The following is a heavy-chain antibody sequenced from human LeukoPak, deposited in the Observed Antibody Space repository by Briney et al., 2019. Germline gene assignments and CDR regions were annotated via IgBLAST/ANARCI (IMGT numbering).Heavy chain of an antibody. D-gene: IGHD5-24*01. Sequence: ASVKVSCKASGYIFTSYQMHWVRQAPGQGLEWMGAVNPSGGITTYAQEFQGRVTMTRDTSTSTVYMELSGLRSEDTAVYYCARGGYSRPIFDYWGQGTLVTVSS. J-gene: IGHJ4*02. CDR3: ARGGYSRPIFDY. CDR2: VNPSGGIT. V-gene: IGHV1-46*01. CDR1: GYIFTSYQ.